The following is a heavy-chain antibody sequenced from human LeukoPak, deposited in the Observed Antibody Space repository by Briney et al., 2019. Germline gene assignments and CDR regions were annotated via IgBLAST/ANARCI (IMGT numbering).Heavy chain of an antibody. Sequence: SETLSLTCTVSGGSISSYYWSWIRQPPGKGLEWIGYIYYSGSTNYNPSLKSRVTISVDTSKNQFSLRLSSVTAADTAVYYCARGRARYYDSWFDPWGQGTLVTVPS. CDR1: GGSISSYY. D-gene: IGHD3-22*01. V-gene: IGHV4-59*01. CDR2: IYYSGST. CDR3: ARGRARYYDSWFDP. J-gene: IGHJ5*02.